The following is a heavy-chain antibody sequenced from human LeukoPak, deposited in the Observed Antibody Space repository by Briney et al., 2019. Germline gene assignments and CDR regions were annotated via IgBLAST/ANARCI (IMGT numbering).Heavy chain of an antibody. Sequence: GGSLRLSCAASGFTVRDSYMSWVRQAPGKRLEWLAFIYVSGTTFYAASVEGRFTISRDNSKNTVYLQMNNLRAEDTALYYCGRHAYGGSPPLSWGQGALVTVSS. CDR1: GFTVRDSY. V-gene: IGHV3-66*04. J-gene: IGHJ4*02. D-gene: IGHD3-10*01. CDR3: GRHAYGGSPPLS. CDR2: IYVSGTT.